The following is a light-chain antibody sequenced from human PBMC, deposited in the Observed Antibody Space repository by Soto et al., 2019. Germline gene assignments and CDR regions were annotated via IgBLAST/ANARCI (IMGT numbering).Light chain of an antibody. Sequence: EIVLTQSPGTLSLSPGERATLSCRASQSVSSSFLVSNQQKPGQAPRLLIYDAASRATGIPDRFSGSGSGTDFTLTISRLEPEDFAVYYCQQRSNWPPLTFGGGTKVDIK. CDR1: QSVSSSF. V-gene: IGKV3D-20*02. CDR3: QQRSNWPPLT. J-gene: IGKJ4*01. CDR2: DAA.